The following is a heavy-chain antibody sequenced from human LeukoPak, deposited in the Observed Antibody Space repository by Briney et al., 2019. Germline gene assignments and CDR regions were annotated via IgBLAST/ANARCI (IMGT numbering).Heavy chain of an antibody. Sequence: PGGSLRLSCAASGFTFSSYWMSWVRQAPGKGLEWVAHIKQDGSEKYYVDSVKGRFTISRDNAKNSLYLQMNSLRAEDTAVYYCARDLSLGYCSGGSCYYFDYWGQGTLVTVSS. CDR1: GFTFSSYW. J-gene: IGHJ4*02. CDR3: ARDLSLGYCSGGSCYYFDY. CDR2: IKQDGSEK. D-gene: IGHD2-15*01. V-gene: IGHV3-7*01.